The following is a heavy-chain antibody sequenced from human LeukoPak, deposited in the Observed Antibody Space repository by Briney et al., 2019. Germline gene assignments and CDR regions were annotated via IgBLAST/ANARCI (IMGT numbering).Heavy chain of an antibody. V-gene: IGHV1-69*13. D-gene: IGHD2-15*01. J-gene: IGHJ3*02. Sequence: SVKVSCKASGGTFSSYAISWVPQAPGQGLEWMGGIIPIFGTANYAQKFQGRVTITADESTSTAYMELSSLRSEDTAVYYCARVCSGGSCYLRDAFDIWGQGTMVTVSS. CDR3: ARVCSGGSCYLRDAFDI. CDR2: IIPIFGTA. CDR1: GGTFSSYA.